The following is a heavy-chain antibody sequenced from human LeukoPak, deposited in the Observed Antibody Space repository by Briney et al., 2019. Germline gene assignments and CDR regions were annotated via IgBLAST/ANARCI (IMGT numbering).Heavy chain of an antibody. CDR1: GYTFTSYD. CDR2: MNPNSGNT. D-gene: IGHD3-3*01. Sequence: ASVKVSCKASGYTFTSYDINWVRQATGQGLEWMGWMNPNSGNTGYAQKFQGRVTMTRNTSISTAYMELSSLRSEDTAVYYCARGLSYYDFWSGYYNWFDPWGQGTLVTVSS. J-gene: IGHJ5*02. V-gene: IGHV1-8*01. CDR3: ARGLSYYDFWSGYYNWFDP.